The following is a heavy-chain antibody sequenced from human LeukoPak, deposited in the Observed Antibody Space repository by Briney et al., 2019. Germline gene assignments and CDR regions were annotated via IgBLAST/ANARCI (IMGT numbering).Heavy chain of an antibody. D-gene: IGHD3-16*02. J-gene: IGHJ1*01. CDR3: ARVGHKRLSLTPLELQH. V-gene: IGHV1-2*02. Sequence: GASVKVSCKASGYTFTGYYMHWVRQAPGQGLEWMGWINPNSGGTNYAQKFRGRVTMTRNASISTAYMELSSLRSEDTAVYYCARVGHKRLSLTPLELQHWGQGTLVTVSS. CDR2: INPNSGGT. CDR1: GYTFTGYY.